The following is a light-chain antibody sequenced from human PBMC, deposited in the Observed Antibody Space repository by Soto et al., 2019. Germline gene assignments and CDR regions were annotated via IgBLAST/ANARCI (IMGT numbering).Light chain of an antibody. CDR1: SGHSSYT. J-gene: IGLJ2*01. V-gene: IGLV4-69*01. CDR3: QTWGAGSVV. CDR2: VNSDGSH. Sequence: QSVLTQSPSASASLGASVKLTCTLSSGHSSYTIAWHQQQPEKGPRFLMKVNSDGSHSKGDGFADRFSGSSSGPERYLTISSLQSEDEADNYCQTWGAGSVVFGGGTKVTVL.